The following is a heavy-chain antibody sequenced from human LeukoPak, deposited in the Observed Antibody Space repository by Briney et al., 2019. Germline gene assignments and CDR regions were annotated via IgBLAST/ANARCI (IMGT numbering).Heavy chain of an antibody. J-gene: IGHJ5*02. CDR2: ISYDGGNK. CDR1: GFTFSSYA. D-gene: IGHD2-15*01. V-gene: IGHV3-30*04. CDR3: AREYCSGGSCRWFDP. Sequence: GGSLRLSCAASGFTFSSYAMHWVRQAPGKGLEWVAVISYDGGNKYYADSVKGRFTISRDNSKNTLYLQMNSLRAEDTAVYYCAREYCSGGSCRWFDPWGQGTLVTVSS.